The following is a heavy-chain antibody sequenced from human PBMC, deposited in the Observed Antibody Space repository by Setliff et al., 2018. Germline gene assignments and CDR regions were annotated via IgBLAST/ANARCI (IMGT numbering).Heavy chain of an antibody. D-gene: IGHD3-16*01. J-gene: IGHJ4*02. CDR3: ARTTGYRLEGDFDY. V-gene: IGHV3-21*04. Sequence: GGSLRLSCAASGFTFSSYSINWVRQAPGKGLEWVSSISSSGSTIYYADSVKGRFTVSRDNAKNSLYLQMTSLRAEDTAIYYCARTTGYRLEGDFDYWGQGTLVTVSS. CDR1: GFTFSSYS. CDR2: ISSSGSTI.